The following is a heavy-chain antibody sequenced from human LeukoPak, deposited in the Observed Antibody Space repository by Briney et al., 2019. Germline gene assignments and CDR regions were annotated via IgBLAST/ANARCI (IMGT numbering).Heavy chain of an antibody. Sequence: GGSLRLSCAASGFTFSSYWMSWVRQAPGKGLEWVANIKQDGSEKYYVDSVEGRFTISRDNAKNPLYLQMNSLRAEDTAVYYCASMRGSGSYYTYYFDYWGQGTLVTVSS. J-gene: IGHJ4*02. D-gene: IGHD3-10*01. V-gene: IGHV3-7*01. CDR2: IKQDGSEK. CDR3: ASMRGSGSYYTYYFDY. CDR1: GFTFSSYW.